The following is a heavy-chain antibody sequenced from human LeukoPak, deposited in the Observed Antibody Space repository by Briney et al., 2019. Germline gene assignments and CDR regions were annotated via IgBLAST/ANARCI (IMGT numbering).Heavy chain of an antibody. D-gene: IGHD2-15*01. CDR3: ARVFPIVVVVAATRGPYYYGMDV. CDR1: GGTXSSYA. J-gene: IGHJ6*02. V-gene: IGHV1-69*04. CDR2: IIPILGIA. Sequence: ASVKVSCKASGGTXSSYAISWVRQAPGQGLEWMGRIIPILGIANYAQKFQGRVTITADKSTSTAYMELSSLRSEDTAVYYCARVFPIVVVVAATRGPYYYGMDVWGQGTTVTVSS.